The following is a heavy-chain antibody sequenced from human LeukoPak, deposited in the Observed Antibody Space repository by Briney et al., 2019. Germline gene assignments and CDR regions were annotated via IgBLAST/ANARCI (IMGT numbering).Heavy chain of an antibody. CDR2: ISSSGGST. Sequence: GGSLRLSCAASGFTFSSYSMSWVRQAPGKGLEWVSAISSSGGSTDYTDSVKGRFTISRDNSKNTLYLQMNSLRAEDTAVYYCAKVPRQHDNWFDPWGQGTLVTVSS. CDR3: AKVPRQHDNWFDP. V-gene: IGHV3-23*01. CDR1: GFTFSSYS. D-gene: IGHD3-9*01. J-gene: IGHJ5*02.